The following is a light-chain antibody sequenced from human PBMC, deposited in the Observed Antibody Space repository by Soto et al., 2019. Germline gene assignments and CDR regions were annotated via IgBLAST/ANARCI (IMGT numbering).Light chain of an antibody. V-gene: IGLV1-40*01. J-gene: IGLJ2*01. CDR2: VNS. CDR1: SSKIGAGYD. CDR3: QSYDSSLSAVV. Sequence: QSVLTQPPSVSGAPGQRVTISCTGGSSKIGAGYDVHWYQQLPGTAPKLLIYVNSNRPSGVPDRFSGSKSGTSASLAITGLQAEDEADYYCQSYDSSLSAVVFGGGTKLTVL.